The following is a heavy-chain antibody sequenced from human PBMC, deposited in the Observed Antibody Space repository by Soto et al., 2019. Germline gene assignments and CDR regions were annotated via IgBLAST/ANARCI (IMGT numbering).Heavy chain of an antibody. J-gene: IGHJ5*02. Sequence: QVQLVQSGAEVKKPGSSVKVSCKASGGTFTTYAITWVRQAPGQGLEWMGGIIPIFGTANYAQKFQARVTITADESTSTASMHLSSLRSDDTAVYYCAREVGATLNWFAPWGQGTLVTVSS. V-gene: IGHV1-69*01. CDR1: GGTFTTYA. D-gene: IGHD1-26*01. CDR2: IIPIFGTA. CDR3: AREVGATLNWFAP.